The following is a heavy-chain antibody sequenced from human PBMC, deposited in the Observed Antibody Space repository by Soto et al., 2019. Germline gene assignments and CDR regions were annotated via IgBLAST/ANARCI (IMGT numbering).Heavy chain of an antibody. CDR3: ARDWGLRFLEWLPIE. CDR1: GFTFSSYA. D-gene: IGHD3-3*01. CDR2: ISYDGSNK. Sequence: GGSLRLSCAASGFTFSSYAMHWVRQAPGKGLEWVAVISYDGSNKYYADSVKGRFTISRDNSKNTLYLQMNSLRAEDTAVYYCARDWGLRFLEWLPIEWGQGTPVTVSS. V-gene: IGHV3-30-3*01. J-gene: IGHJ4*02.